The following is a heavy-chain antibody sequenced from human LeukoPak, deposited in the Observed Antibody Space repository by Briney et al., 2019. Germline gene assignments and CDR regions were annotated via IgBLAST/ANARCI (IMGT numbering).Heavy chain of an antibody. Sequence: GASVKVSCKASGYTFTSYYMHWVRQAPGQGLEWMGIINPSGGSTSYAQKFQGRVTITRSTSISTAYMELSSLRSEDAAVYYCARGGYSGYGVWGQGTLVTVSS. J-gene: IGHJ4*02. D-gene: IGHD5-12*01. CDR3: ARGGYSGYGV. V-gene: IGHV1-46*01. CDR2: INPSGGST. CDR1: GYTFTSYY.